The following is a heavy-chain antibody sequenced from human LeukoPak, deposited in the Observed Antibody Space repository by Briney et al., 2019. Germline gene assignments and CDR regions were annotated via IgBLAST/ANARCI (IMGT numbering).Heavy chain of an antibody. J-gene: IGHJ5*02. V-gene: IGHV1-18*01. CDR1: GYTFTSYG. Sequence: ASVKVSCKASGYTFTSYGISWVRQAPGQGLEWMGWISAYNGNTNYAQKLQGRVTMTTDTSTSTAYMELRSLRSDDTAVYYCARDCLHPHNRGGWFDPWGQGTLVTVSS. D-gene: IGHD3-16*01. CDR2: ISAYNGNT. CDR3: ARDCLHPHNRGGWFDP.